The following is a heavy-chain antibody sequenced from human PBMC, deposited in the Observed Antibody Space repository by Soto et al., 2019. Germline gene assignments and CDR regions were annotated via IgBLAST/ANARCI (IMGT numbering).Heavy chain of an antibody. D-gene: IGHD5-12*01. CDR3: AKEDNLGPKTGYAFDP. J-gene: IGHJ5*02. Sequence: PSQTLSLTCAISGDSVSSNTASWNWIRQSPSRGLEWLGRTYFRSKWYNDYAVSVKSRIIINPDTSNNQFSLQLNSVTPEDTAVYFCAKEDNLGPKTGYAFDPWGQGIMVTDS. CDR1: GDSVSSNTAS. CDR2: TYFRSKWYN. V-gene: IGHV6-1*01.